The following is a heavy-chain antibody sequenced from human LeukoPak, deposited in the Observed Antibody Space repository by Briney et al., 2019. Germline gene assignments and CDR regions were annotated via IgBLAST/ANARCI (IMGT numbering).Heavy chain of an antibody. CDR1: GGSISSYY. D-gene: IGHD3-22*01. Sequence: SETLSLTCTVSGGSISSYYWSWFRQPPGKGREGLGYIYYSGSTNYNPSLKSRVTISVDTSKNQFSLKLSSVTAADTAVYYCALREYYYDSSGYYPSDAFDIWGQGTMVTVSS. CDR2: IYYSGST. J-gene: IGHJ3*02. CDR3: ALREYYYDSSGYYPSDAFDI. V-gene: IGHV4-59*01.